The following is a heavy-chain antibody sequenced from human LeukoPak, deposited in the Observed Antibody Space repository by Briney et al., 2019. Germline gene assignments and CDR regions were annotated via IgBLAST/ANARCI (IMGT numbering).Heavy chain of an antibody. V-gene: IGHV4-59*01. CDR1: GGSLNNYY. CDR2: IYYSGST. D-gene: IGHD3-10*01. Sequence: SGTLSLTFTFSGGSLNNYYWSWIRPPPGKGLEWIGYIYYSGSTNYNPSLKIRVTISVDTSKNQFSLKVSSVTAADTAVYYCARGLYGSAVDYWGQGTLVTVSS. CDR3: ARGLYGSAVDY. J-gene: IGHJ4*02.